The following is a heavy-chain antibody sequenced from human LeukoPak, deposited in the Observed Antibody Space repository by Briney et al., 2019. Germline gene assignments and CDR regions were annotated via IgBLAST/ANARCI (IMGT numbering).Heavy chain of an antibody. Sequence: GGSLRLSCAASGFTFKTYTMHWVRQAPGMGLEWVSSISSSSSYIFYADSVKGRFTISRDNAKNSLYLQMSSLRAEDAAVYYCARWADNYGRGHYYYYMDVWGKGTTVTVSS. CDR3: ARWADNYGRGHYYYYMDV. CDR2: ISSSSSYI. J-gene: IGHJ6*03. V-gene: IGHV3-21*01. CDR1: GFTFKTYT. D-gene: IGHD5-18*01.